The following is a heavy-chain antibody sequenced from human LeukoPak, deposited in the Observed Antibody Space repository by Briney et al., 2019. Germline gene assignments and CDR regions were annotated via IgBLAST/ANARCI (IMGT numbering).Heavy chain of an antibody. V-gene: IGHV4-61*02. CDR1: GDSISSGDYY. D-gene: IGHD3-10*01. J-gene: IGHJ4*02. Sequence: SETLSLTCTVSGDSISSGDYYWSWIRQPAGKGLEWIGRIYTSGSTNYNPSLKSRVTISVDTSKNQFSLKLSSVTAADTAVYYCARVPRNYYGSGSYYDYWGQGTLVTVSS. CDR3: ARVPRNYYGSGSYYDY. CDR2: IYTSGST.